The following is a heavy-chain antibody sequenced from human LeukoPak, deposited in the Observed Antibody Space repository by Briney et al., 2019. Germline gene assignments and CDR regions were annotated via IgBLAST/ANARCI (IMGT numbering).Heavy chain of an antibody. J-gene: IGHJ4*02. CDR1: GGSISSGYY. V-gene: IGHV4-38-2*02. D-gene: IGHD6-13*01. CDR3: ARGFVSSSWLFDY. CDR2: IYHSGST. Sequence: SETLSLTCTVSGGSISSGYYWGWIRQPPGKGLEWIGSIYHSGSTYYNPSLKSRVTISVDTSKNQFSLKLSSVTAADTAVYYCARGFVSSSWLFDYWGQGTLVTVSS.